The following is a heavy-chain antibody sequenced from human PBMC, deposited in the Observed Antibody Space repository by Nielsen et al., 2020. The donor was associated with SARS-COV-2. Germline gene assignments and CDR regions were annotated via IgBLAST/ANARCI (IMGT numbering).Heavy chain of an antibody. J-gene: IGHJ5*02. D-gene: IGHD6-13*01. V-gene: IGHV3-48*04. CDR2: INPRGSPI. CDR3: ARGDGSSWFAN. Sequence: GGSLRPSCATSGMTFSSYSMNWVRQSPGKGLEWLSYINPRGSPIFYADSVRGRFTISRANAKNSLYLEMTSLRAEDTGLYYCARGDGSSWFANWGQGTPVTVSS. CDR1: GMTFSSYS.